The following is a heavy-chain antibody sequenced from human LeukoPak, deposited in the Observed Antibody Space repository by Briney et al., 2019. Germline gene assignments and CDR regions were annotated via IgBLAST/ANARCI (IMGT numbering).Heavy chain of an antibody. CDR1: GGSISSYY. CDR2: IYYSGST. J-gene: IGHJ4*02. D-gene: IGHD6-19*01. CDR3: ARRESSGFFDY. Sequence: SETLSLTCTASGGSISSYYWSWIRQPPGKGLEWIGYIYYSGSTSYNPSLNSRVTISLDTSKNQFSLNLSSVTAADTAVYYCARRESSGFFDYWGQGTLVTVSS. V-gene: IGHV4-59*08.